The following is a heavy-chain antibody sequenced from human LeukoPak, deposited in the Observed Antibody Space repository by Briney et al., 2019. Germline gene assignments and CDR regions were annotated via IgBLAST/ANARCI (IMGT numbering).Heavy chain of an antibody. CDR3: ARAYYGDYYYYGMDV. CDR2: INPNNGGT. V-gene: IGHV1-2*02. Sequence: GASVKVSCKASGYTFTGYYMHWVRRAPGQGLEWMAWINPNNGGTNYAQKFQGRVTMTRDTSISTAYMNLSRLRSDDTAVYYCARAYYGDYYYYGMDVWGQGTTVTVSS. D-gene: IGHD4-17*01. CDR1: GYTFTGYY. J-gene: IGHJ6*02.